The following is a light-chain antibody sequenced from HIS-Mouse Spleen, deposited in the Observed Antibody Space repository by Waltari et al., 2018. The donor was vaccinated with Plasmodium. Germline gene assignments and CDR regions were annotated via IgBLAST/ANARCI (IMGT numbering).Light chain of an antibody. J-gene: IGKJ3*01. Sequence: EIVLTQSPATPSVSPGTRATLSCRASQSVSHNLAWYQQKPGQAPRLLIYGASTRATGIPARFSGSGSGTEFTLTISSLQSEDFAVYYGQQYNNWSFTFGPGTKVDIK. CDR1: QSVSHN. V-gene: IGKV3-15*01. CDR3: QQYNNWSFT. CDR2: GAS.